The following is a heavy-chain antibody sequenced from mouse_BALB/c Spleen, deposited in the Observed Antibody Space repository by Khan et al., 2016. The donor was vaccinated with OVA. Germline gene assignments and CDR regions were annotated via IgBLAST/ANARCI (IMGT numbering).Heavy chain of an antibody. Sequence: EVELVESGGGLVKPGGSLKLSCAASSFTISSYGMSSVSQTPDKRLELVATIDSNGGSTEYQHSVKRRVTITGDNPKNALYLQMRSLKSEDTAMYYCARIAIWGQGTTLTVSS. D-gene: IGHD2-12*01. CDR3: ARIAI. J-gene: IGHJ2*01. V-gene: IGHV5-6-3*01. CDR2: IDSNGGST. CDR1: SFTISSYG.